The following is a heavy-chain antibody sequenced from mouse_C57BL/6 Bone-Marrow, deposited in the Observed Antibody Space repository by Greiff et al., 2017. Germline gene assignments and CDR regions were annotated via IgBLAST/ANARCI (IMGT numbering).Heavy chain of an antibody. CDR2: IYPGSGST. V-gene: IGHV1-56*01. J-gene: IGHJ2*01. CDR1: GYTFTSHW. CDR3: SSVYYYGSSYFDY. D-gene: IGHD1-1*01. Sequence: VQLQQSGPELVRPGASVKISCKAPGYTFTSHWMQWVRQRPGQGLEWIGEIYPGSGSTYYNEKFKGKATLTVDTSSSTAYMQLSSLTSEDSAVYFCSSVYYYGSSYFDYWGQVTTLTVSS.